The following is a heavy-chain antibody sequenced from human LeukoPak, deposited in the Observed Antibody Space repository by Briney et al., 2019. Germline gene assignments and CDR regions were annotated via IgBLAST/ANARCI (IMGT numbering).Heavy chain of an antibody. CDR2: INSDGSST. J-gene: IGHJ4*02. CDR3: ARDRGYGYLFDY. V-gene: IGHV3-74*01. D-gene: IGHD5-18*01. Sequence: PGGSLRLSCAASGFTFSSYWMHWVRQAPGKGLVWVSRINSDGSSTSYADSVKGRFTISRDNAKNTLYLQMNSLRAEDTAAYYCARDRGYGYLFDYWGQGTVVTVSS. CDR1: GFTFSSYW.